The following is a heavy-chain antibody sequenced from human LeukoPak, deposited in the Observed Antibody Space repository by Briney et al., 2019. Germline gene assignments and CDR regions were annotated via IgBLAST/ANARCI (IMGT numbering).Heavy chain of an antibody. D-gene: IGHD2-21*01. V-gene: IGHV1-58*01. Sequence: GASVKVSCKASGFTFSSSAVQWVRQARGQRLEWIGWIVVGSGSTNYAQKFQERVTITRDMSTSTAYMELSSLRSGDTAVYYCAAEIPVRFDPWGQGTLVTVSS. CDR1: GFTFSSSA. J-gene: IGHJ5*02. CDR3: AAEIPVRFDP. CDR2: IVVGSGST.